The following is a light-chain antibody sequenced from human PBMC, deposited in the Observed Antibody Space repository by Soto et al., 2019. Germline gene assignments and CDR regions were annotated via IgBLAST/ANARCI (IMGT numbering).Light chain of an antibody. V-gene: IGLV2-14*01. Sequence: QSVLTHPASVSGSPGQSITISCTGTSSVVGGYKYVSRYQQLPGKAPTLMIYDVSNRSSWVSDCFSGSKSGDMDSLTISGLQAEDEADYYCSTYTIRSTYVFGTGTKVTVL. CDR1: SSVVGGYKY. J-gene: IGLJ1*01. CDR3: STYTIRSTYV. CDR2: DVS.